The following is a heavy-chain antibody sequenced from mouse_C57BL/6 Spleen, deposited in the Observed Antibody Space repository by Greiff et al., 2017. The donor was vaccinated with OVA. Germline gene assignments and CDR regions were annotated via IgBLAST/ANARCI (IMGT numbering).Heavy chain of an antibody. CDR2: ISYSGST. Sequence: EVKLVESGPGLAKPAQTLSLTCSVTGYSITSDYWNWVRKFPGNKLEYMGYISYSGSTYYNPSLKSRISITRDTSKNQYYLQLNAVTTEDTATEYCSRSLRYCDYWGQGTTPTVSS. CDR3: SRSLRYCDY. V-gene: IGHV3-8*01. J-gene: IGHJ2*01. CDR1: GYSITSDY. D-gene: IGHD1-1*01.